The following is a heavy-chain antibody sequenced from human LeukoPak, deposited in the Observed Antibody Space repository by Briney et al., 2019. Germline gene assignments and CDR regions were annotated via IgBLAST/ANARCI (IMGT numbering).Heavy chain of an antibody. J-gene: IGHJ4*02. D-gene: IGHD6-19*01. V-gene: IGHV3-30*18. CDR1: GFTFSSYG. Sequence: AGGSLRLSCAASGFTFSSYGMHWVRQAPGKGLEWVAVISYDGSNKYYADSVKGRFTISRDNSKNTLYLQMNSLRAEDTAVYYCAKTRYSSGWFFDYWGQGTLVTVSS. CDR2: ISYDGSNK. CDR3: AKTRYSSGWFFDY.